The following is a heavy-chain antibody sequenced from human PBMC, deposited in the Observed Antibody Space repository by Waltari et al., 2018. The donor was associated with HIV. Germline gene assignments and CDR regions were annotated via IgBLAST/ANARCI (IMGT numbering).Heavy chain of an antibody. J-gene: IGHJ5*02. CDR2: IYHSEST. V-gene: IGHV4-4*02. D-gene: IGHD3-9*01. Sequence: QVQLQESGPGLVKPSGTLSLTCAVSGGSISSSNWWSWVRQPPGKGLEWIGEIYHSESTNYNPSLKSRVTISVDKSKNQFSLKLSSVTAADTAVYYCARGPKVVGFDWLLSPFDPWGQGTLVTVSS. CDR1: GGSISSSNW. CDR3: ARGPKVVGFDWLLSPFDP.